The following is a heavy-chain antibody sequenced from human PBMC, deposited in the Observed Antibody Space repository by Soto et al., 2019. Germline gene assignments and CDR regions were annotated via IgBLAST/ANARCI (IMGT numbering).Heavy chain of an antibody. CDR1: GFSFSSYG. V-gene: IGHV3-23*01. CDR3: ARGQDDYGDSDVWFDP. J-gene: IGHJ5*02. Sequence: EEQLLESGGGLVQPGGSLRLSGAASGFSFSSYGMSWVRQAPGKGLEWVSGISGGGDSTYYAEPVKGRFTISRDKSKNTLDLQMNSLRAEDTAVYYCARGQDDYGDSDVWFDPWGQGTLVSVSS. CDR2: ISGGGDST. D-gene: IGHD4-17*01.